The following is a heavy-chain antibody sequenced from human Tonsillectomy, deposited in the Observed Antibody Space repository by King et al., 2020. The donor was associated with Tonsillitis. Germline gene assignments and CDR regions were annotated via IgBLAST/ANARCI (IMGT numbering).Heavy chain of an antibody. J-gene: IGHJ4*02. Sequence: VQLQQWGAGLLKPSETLSLTCAVYGASFSGYHWSWIRQPPGKGLEWIGEINHSGSTNYNPSLKSRVTLSVDTSMNQFSLKLNSVTAADPAVYYCARVIGSSTYDPDYWGQGTLVTVSS. CDR2: INHSGST. CDR1: GASFSGYH. D-gene: IGHD2-2*01. CDR3: ARVIGSSTYDPDY. V-gene: IGHV4-34*01.